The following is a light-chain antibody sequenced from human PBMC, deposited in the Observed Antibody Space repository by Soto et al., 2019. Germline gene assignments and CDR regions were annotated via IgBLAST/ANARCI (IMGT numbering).Light chain of an antibody. J-gene: IGLJ1*01. CDR1: SSDVGTYDF. V-gene: IGLV2-11*01. CDR2: DVS. Sequence: SALTQPRSVSWSPGQSVTISCTGTSSDVGTYDFVSWYQQHPGKAPRLMIFDVSERPSGVPDRFSGSKSGNTASLTISGLQAEDEADYYCCLYAVTFYVFGTGTKGTAL. CDR3: CLYAVTFYV.